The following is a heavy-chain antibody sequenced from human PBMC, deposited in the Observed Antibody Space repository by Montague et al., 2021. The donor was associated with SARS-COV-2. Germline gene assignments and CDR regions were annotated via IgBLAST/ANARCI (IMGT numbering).Heavy chain of an antibody. CDR2: VNPDGTRT. D-gene: IGHD6-19*01. CDR3: ARGAFSNGLDK. CDR1: GFTFRNYW. V-gene: IGHV3-74*01. J-gene: IGHJ4*02. Sequence: SLRLSFAASGFTFRNYWMEWVRQGPGKGLVWVSNVNPDGTRTSYADSAKGRVTISGDNAKNTLYLQIDSLTADDTAVYYCARGAFSNGLDKWGQGTLVTVSS.